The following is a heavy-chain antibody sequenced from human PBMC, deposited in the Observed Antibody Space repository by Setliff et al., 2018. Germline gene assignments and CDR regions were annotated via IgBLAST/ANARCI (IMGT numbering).Heavy chain of an antibody. CDR3: AKDRWGYADP. CDR1: GFTFSSYG. D-gene: IGHD2-2*01. CDR2: IHYGGGHI. J-gene: IGHJ5*02. V-gene: IGHV3-30*02. Sequence: PGGSLRLSCAASGFTFSSYGMHWVRQAPGKGVEWLAYIHYGGGHIQYADSVKGRFTVSRDNAMDTLFLQMNGLTTDDTAKYFCAKDRWGYADPWGQGTLVTVSS.